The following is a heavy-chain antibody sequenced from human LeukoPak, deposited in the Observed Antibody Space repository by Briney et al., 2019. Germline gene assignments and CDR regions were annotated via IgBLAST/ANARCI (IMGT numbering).Heavy chain of an antibody. CDR1: GFMFSDYA. J-gene: IGHJ6*03. V-gene: IGHV3-48*04. CDR3: AIDGYNYFYYYYFYMDV. CDR2: ISSSSSTI. D-gene: IGHD5-24*01. Sequence: GGSLRLSCVASGFMFSDYAMSWVRQAPGKGLEWVSYISSSSSTIYYADSVKGRFTISRDNAKNSLYLQMNSLRAEDTAVYYCAIDGYNYFYYYYFYMDVWGKGTTVTVSS.